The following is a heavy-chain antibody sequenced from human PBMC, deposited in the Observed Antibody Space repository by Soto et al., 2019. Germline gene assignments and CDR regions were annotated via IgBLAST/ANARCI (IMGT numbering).Heavy chain of an antibody. V-gene: IGHV3-48*02. D-gene: IGHD1-26*01. CDR2: ISSSSSTI. CDR1: GYIFSTYS. CDR3: TRDMREVLTMGYFYYGLDV. J-gene: IGHJ6*02. Sequence: EVQLVESGGGLVQPGGSLRLSCGASGYIFSTYSMNWVRQAPGKGLEWVSYISSSSSTIYYADSVKGRFTISRDNAKNSLYLQMNSLRDEDTAVYYCTRDMREVLTMGYFYYGLDVWGQGTAVTVSS.